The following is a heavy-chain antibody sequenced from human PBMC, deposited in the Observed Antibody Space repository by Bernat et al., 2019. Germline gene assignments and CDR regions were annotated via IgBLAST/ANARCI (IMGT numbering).Heavy chain of an antibody. V-gene: IGHV3-30*18. Sequence: QVQLVESGGGVVQPGRSLRLSCAASGFTFSSYGMHWVRQAPGKGLEWVAVISYDGSNKYYADSVKGRFTISRDNSKNTLYLQMNSLRAEDTAVYYCAKVLDGGSGSPGIYYYYYGMDVWGQGTTVTVSS. CDR2: ISYDGSNK. CDR3: AKVLDGGSGSPGIYYYYYGMDV. CDR1: GFTFSSYG. J-gene: IGHJ6*02. D-gene: IGHD3-10*01.